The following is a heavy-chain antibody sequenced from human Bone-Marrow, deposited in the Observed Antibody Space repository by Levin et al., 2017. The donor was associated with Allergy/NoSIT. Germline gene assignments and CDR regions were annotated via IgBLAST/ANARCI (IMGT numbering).Heavy chain of an antibody. CDR3: ARGHYYYYGMDV. J-gene: IGHJ6*02. CDR1: GGSFSGYY. CDR2: INHSGST. Sequence: GSLRLSCAVYGGSFSGYYWSWIRQPPGKGLEWIGEINHSGSTNYNPSLKSRVTISVDTSKNQFSLKLSSVTAADTAVYYCARGHYYYYGMDVWGQGTTVTVSS. V-gene: IGHV4-34*01.